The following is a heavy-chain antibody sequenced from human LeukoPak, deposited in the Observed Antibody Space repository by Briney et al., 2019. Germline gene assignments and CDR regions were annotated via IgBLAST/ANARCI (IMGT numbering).Heavy chain of an antibody. CDR3: ARDFETGGYYYYGMDV. J-gene: IGHJ6*02. Sequence: GGSLRLSCAASGFTVSSNYMSWVRQAPGKGLEWVSLIYSGGSTYYADAVKGRFTMSRDNSKNTVYLQMNSLTAEDTAVYYCARDFETGGYYYYGMDVWGQGTTVTVSS. V-gene: IGHV3-53*01. CDR2: IYSGGST. CDR1: GFTVSSNY. D-gene: IGHD3-10*01.